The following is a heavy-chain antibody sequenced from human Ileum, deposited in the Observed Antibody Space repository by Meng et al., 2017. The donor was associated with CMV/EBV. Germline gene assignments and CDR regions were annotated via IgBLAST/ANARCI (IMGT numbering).Heavy chain of an antibody. V-gene: IGHV4-30-4*08. J-gene: IGHJ5*02. CDR3: VRSSWYNWFDP. D-gene: IGHD6-13*01. CDR1: GAHLPRIHKY. Sequence: QLQPAEPGPVFVKPSPTLSLTRTLSGAHLPRIHKYWRWLRQPPGKGLELIGYISNTGNPFYNPSFESRVSISLDTSKIPFSLNLTSVTAADTGVFYCVRSSWYNWFDPWGQGALVTVSS. CDR2: ISNTGNP.